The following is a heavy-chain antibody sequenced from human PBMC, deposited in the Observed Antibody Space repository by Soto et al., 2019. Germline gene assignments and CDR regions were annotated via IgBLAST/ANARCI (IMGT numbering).Heavy chain of an antibody. V-gene: IGHV3-30-3*01. CDR2: ISDDGTNK. CDR3: ARGGADGVYRPLDS. D-gene: IGHD3-16*02. Sequence: QALLAESGGGVVQPGTSLRLSCAASGFNFNTYAMHWVRQAPGKGLEWVTVISDDGTNKLYADSVQGRFSISRDDSQNMVFLQMNSLRPDDSGVYYCARGGADGVYRPLDSWGQGTLVTVSS. J-gene: IGHJ4*02. CDR1: GFNFNTYA.